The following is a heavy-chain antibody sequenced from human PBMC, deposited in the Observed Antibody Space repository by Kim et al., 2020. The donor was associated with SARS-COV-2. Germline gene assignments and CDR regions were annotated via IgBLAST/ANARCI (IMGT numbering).Heavy chain of an antibody. Sequence: SETLSLTCTVSGGSISSYYWSWIRQPPGKGLEWIGYIYYSGSTNYNPSLKSRVTISVDTSKNQFSLKLSSVTAADTAVYYCARGGSGSYSPYYYYYGMDVWGQGTTVTVSS. V-gene: IGHV4-59*01. CDR1: GGSISSYY. J-gene: IGHJ6*02. CDR3: ARGGSGSYSPYYYYYGMDV. D-gene: IGHD3-10*01. CDR2: IYYSGST.